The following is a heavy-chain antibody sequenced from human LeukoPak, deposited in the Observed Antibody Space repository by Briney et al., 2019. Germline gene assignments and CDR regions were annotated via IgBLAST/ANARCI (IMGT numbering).Heavy chain of an antibody. CDR1: GYTLSELS. V-gene: IGHV1-24*01. CDR3: AAGEVGQLFDY. CDR2: FDLEDGET. J-gene: IGHJ4*02. D-gene: IGHD5-24*01. Sequence: ASVKVSCKVSGYTLSELSMHWVRQTPGTGLEWMGGFDLEDGETIYVQKLQGRVTMTADTSTDTAYMELSSLRSDDPAVYFCAAGEVGQLFDYWGQGTLVTVSS.